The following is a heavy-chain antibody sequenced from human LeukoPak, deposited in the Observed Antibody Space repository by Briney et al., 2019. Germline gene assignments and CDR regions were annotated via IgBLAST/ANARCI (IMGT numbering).Heavy chain of an antibody. CDR3: ARAGGSGWSPFDY. V-gene: IGHV3-9*01. CDR2: ISWNSGSI. CDR1: GFTFDDYA. D-gene: IGHD6-19*01. Sequence: GRSLRLSCAASGFTFDDYAMHWVRQAPGKGLEWVSGISWNSGSIGYADSVKGRFTISRDNAKNSLYLQMNSLRAEDTAVYYCARAGGSGWSPFDYWGQGTLVTVSS. J-gene: IGHJ4*02.